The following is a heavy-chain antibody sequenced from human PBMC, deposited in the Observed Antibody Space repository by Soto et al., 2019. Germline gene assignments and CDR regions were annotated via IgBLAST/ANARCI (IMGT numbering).Heavy chain of an antibody. CDR3: ARGRANYGSGSYYTLYNWFDP. D-gene: IGHD3-10*01. CDR1: GGSFSGYH. Sequence: SETLSLTCAVYGGSFSGYHWSWIRQPPGKGLEWIGEINHSGSTNYNPSLKSRVTISVDTSENQFSLKLSSVTAADTAVYYCARGRANYGSGSYYTLYNWFDPWGQGTLVTVSS. V-gene: IGHV4-34*01. CDR2: INHSGST. J-gene: IGHJ5*02.